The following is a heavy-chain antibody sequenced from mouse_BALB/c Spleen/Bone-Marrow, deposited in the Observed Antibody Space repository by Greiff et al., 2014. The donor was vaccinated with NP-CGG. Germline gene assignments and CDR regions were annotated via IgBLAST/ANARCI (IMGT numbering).Heavy chain of an antibody. CDR1: GFSLTNYG. CDR2: IWSDGST. J-gene: IGHJ4*01. V-gene: IGHV2-6-1*01. CDR3: ARHRYYAMDY. Sequence: VQLVESGPGLVAPSQSLSITCTISGFSLTNYGVHWVRRPPGKGLEWLVVIWSDGSTTYNSALKSRLSISKDNSKSQVFLKMNSLQTGDTAMYYCARHRYYAMDYWGQGTSVTVSS.